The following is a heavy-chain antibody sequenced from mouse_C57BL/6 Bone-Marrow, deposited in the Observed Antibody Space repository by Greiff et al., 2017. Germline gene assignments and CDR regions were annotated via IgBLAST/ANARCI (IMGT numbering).Heavy chain of an antibody. D-gene: IGHD2-4*01. CDR2: ISSGGSYT. J-gene: IGHJ3*01. Sequence: EVQRVESGGDLVKPGGSLKLSCAASGFTFSSYGMSWVRQTPDKRLEGVANISSGGSYTYYPDSVKGRFTISGDNAKNTLSLQMSSLKSEDTAMYYCARHGYDYAWFAYWGQGTLVTVSA. CDR1: GFTFSSYG. CDR3: ARHGYDYAWFAY. V-gene: IGHV5-6*01.